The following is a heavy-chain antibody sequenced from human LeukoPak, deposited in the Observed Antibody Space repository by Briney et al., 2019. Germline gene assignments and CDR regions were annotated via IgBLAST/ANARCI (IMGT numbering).Heavy chain of an antibody. D-gene: IGHD3-22*01. CDR1: GFTFSSYA. J-gene: IGHJ4*02. CDR3: ARDHLYYYDSSGYD. Sequence: GGSLRLSCAGSGFTFSSYAMDWVRQAPGKGLEWVSSISSSSTYTYYAGSVKGRFTISRDNAKNSLYLQLNSLRAEDTAIYYCARDHLYYYDSSGYDWGQGTLVTVSS. CDR2: ISSSSTYT. V-gene: IGHV3-21*01.